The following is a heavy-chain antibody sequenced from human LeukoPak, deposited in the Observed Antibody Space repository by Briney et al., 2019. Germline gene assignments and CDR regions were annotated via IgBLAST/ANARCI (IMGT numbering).Heavy chain of an antibody. J-gene: IGHJ3*02. CDR3: ARERPPDAFDI. Sequence: SETLSLTCAVYGGSFSGYYWSWIRQPPGKGLEWIGEINHSGSTNYNPSLKSRVTISVDTSKSQFSLKLSSVTAADTAVYYCARERPPDAFDIWGQGTMVTVSS. CDR2: INHSGST. CDR1: GGSFSGYY. V-gene: IGHV4-34*01.